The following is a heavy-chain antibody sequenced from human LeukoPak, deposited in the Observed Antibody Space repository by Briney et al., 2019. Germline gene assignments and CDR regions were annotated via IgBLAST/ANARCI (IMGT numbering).Heavy chain of an antibody. Sequence: RPSQTLSLTCTVSGGSISSGGYYWSWIRQHPGKGLEWIGHIYYSGSTYYNPSLKSRVTISVDTSKNQFSLKLSSVTAADTAVYYCARNYYDSSGYYHEALFDYWGQGTLVTVSS. CDR3: ARNYYDSSGYYHEALFDY. CDR1: GGSISSGGYY. J-gene: IGHJ4*02. D-gene: IGHD3-22*01. CDR2: IYYSGST. V-gene: IGHV4-31*03.